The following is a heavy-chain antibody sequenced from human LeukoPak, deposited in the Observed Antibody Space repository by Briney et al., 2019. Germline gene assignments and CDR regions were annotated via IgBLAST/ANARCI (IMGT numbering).Heavy chain of an antibody. Sequence: PGGSLRLSCAASEFTFSSYDMNWVRQAPGKGLEWVSSISSYSSYIYYADSVKGRFTISRDNAKNSLYLQMNSLRAEDTAVYYCAIDRSNGDYAFDYWGQGALVTVSS. J-gene: IGHJ4*02. CDR1: EFTFSSYD. D-gene: IGHD4-17*01. CDR2: ISSYSSYI. V-gene: IGHV3-21*01. CDR3: AIDRSNGDYAFDY.